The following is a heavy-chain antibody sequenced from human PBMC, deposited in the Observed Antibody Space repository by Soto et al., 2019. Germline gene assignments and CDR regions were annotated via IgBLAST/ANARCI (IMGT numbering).Heavy chain of an antibody. Sequence: VVTLRLSWSASGFTCSSYAMHRVRQAPGKGLEWVAVISYEGSNKYYADSVKGRFTISRENSKNTLYSQINSFRESDTAVYYCARVIPPKPTSAINYCCNSREVWGQGPTVTVSS. D-gene: IGHD2-21*01. V-gene: IGHV3-30-3*01. CDR1: GFTCSSYA. CDR3: ARVIPPKPTSAINYCCNSREV. CDR2: ISYEGSNK. J-gene: IGHJ6*02.